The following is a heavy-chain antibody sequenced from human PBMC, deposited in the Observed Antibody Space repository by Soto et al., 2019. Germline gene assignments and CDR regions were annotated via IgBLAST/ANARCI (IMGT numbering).Heavy chain of an antibody. CDR3: ATAHRFEGLIDY. CDR2: ISYDGSNK. Sequence: QTGGSLRLSCAASGFTFSSYGMHWVRQAPGKGLEWVAVISYDGSNKYYADSVKGRFTISRDNSKNTLYLQMNSLRAEDTAVYYCATAHRFEGLIDYWGQGTLVTVSS. J-gene: IGHJ4*02. CDR1: GFTFSSYG. V-gene: IGHV3-30*03. D-gene: IGHD3-16*01.